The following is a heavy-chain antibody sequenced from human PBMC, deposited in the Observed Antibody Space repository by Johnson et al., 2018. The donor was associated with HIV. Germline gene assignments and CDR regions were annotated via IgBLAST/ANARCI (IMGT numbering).Heavy chain of an antibody. V-gene: IGHV3-30-3*01. Sequence: QVQLVESGGGLVQPGGSLRLSCAASGFTFSNYAVHWVRQAPVKGLEWVAVISSDGSAKYYADSVKGPFTISRDNSKNTLYLQLNTLRAADTAVYYCARDWDAYGAFDILGQGTMVTVSS. CDR3: ARDWDAYGAFDI. D-gene: IGHD1-26*01. CDR2: ISSDGSAK. CDR1: GFTFSNYA. J-gene: IGHJ3*02.